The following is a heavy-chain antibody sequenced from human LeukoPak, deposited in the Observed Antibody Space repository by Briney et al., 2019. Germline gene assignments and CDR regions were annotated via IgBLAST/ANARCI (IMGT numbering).Heavy chain of an antibody. CDR3: ARAPIPYDRSRTDYRFDP. J-gene: IGHJ5*02. Sequence: PSETLSLTCSVSGGSISSYYWSWIRQPPGKGLEWIGYIYYSGSTNYNPSLKSRVTKSLDTSKSQFSLKLTSVTAADTAVYYCARAPIPYDRSRTDYRFDPWGQGTLVTVAS. CDR1: GGSISSYY. D-gene: IGHD3-16*01. CDR2: IYYSGST. V-gene: IGHV4-59*01.